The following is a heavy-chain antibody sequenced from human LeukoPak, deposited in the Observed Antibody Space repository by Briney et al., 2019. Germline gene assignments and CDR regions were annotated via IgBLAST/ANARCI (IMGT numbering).Heavy chain of an antibody. V-gene: IGHV4-59*08. CDR3: ARGGYFDWISY. J-gene: IGHJ4*02. CDR2: IYYSGST. D-gene: IGHD3-9*01. Sequence: SETLSLTCTVSGGSISSYYWSWIRQPPGKGLEGIGYIYYSGSTIYNPSRKSRVTISVDTPKSQFPPKLSSVTAADTAVYYCARGGYFDWISYWGQGTLVTVSS. CDR1: GGSISSYY.